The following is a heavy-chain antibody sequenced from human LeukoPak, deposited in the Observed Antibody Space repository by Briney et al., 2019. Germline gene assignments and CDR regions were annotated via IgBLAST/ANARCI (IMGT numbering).Heavy chain of an antibody. CDR2: IYYTGST. Sequence: PSETLSRTCTVSDGSVSSFYWSWIRQRPGKGLEWIGYIYYTGSTNYNPSLKSRVTISLDTSKNQFSLRLSSLTAADTAVYYCARGSGYNYGSEWFDPWGQGTLVTVSS. J-gene: IGHJ5*02. CDR1: DGSVSSFY. CDR3: ARGSGYNYGSEWFDP. D-gene: IGHD5-18*01. V-gene: IGHV4-59*02.